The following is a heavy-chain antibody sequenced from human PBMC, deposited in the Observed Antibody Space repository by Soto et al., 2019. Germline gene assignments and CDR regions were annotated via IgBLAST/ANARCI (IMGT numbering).Heavy chain of an antibody. CDR2: ISYDGSNK. V-gene: IGHV3-30*03. J-gene: IGHJ4*02. D-gene: IGHD3-22*01. CDR1: GFTFSSYG. Sequence: GGSLRLSCAASGFTFSSYGMHWVRQAPGKGLEWVAVISYDGSNKYYADSVKGRFTISRDNSKNTLYLQMNSLRAEDTAVYYCASSMIVVAPLSYWGQGTLVTVSS. CDR3: ASSMIVVAPLSY.